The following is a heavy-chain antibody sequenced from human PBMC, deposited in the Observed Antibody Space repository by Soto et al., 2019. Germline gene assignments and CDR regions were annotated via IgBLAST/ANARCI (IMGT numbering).Heavy chain of an antibody. CDR2: INAGNGNT. D-gene: IGHD6-19*01. Sequence: ASVKVSCKASGYMFTRYAMHWVRQAPGQRLEWMGWINAGNGNTKYSQKFQGRVTITTDTSASTAYMELSSLRSEDTAAYYCARDGAVAGDSNFDYWGQGTLVTVSS. CDR1: GYMFTRYA. CDR3: ARDGAVAGDSNFDY. V-gene: IGHV1-3*01. J-gene: IGHJ4*02.